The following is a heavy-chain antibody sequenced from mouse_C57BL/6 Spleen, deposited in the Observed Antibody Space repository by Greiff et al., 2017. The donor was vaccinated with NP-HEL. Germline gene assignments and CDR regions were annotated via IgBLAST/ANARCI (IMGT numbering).Heavy chain of an antibody. D-gene: IGHD2-4*01. V-gene: IGHV5-16*01. CDR3: ARRSYYDYEGYFDV. CDR1: GFTFSDYY. Sequence: EVQLVESEGGLVQPGSSMKLSCTASGFTFSDYYMAWVRQVPEKGLEWVANINYDGSSTYYLDSLKSRFIISRDNAKNILYLQMSSLKSEDTATYYCARRSYYDYEGYFDVWGTGTTVTVSS. CDR2: INYDGSST. J-gene: IGHJ1*03.